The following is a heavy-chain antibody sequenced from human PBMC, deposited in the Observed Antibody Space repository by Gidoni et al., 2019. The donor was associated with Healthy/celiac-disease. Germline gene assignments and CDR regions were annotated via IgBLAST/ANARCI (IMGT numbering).Heavy chain of an antibody. Sequence: QVQLVQSGAEVKKPGASVKVSCKASGYTFTSYYMHWVRQAPGQGLEWMGIINPSGGSTSYAQKFQGRVTMTRDTSTSTVYMELSSLRSEDTAVYYCARDKGNTMVRGSYGMDVWGQGTTVTVSS. CDR3: ARDKGNTMVRGSYGMDV. CDR1: GYTFTSYY. D-gene: IGHD3-10*01. J-gene: IGHJ6*02. V-gene: IGHV1-46*01. CDR2: INPSGGST.